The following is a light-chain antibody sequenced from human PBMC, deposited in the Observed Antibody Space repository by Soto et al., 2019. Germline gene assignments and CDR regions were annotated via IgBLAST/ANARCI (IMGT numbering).Light chain of an antibody. Sequence: DIQMTQSPSSLSASVGDRVTITCRASQTISIYLNWYQQKQGKAPNLLIYAASSLQSGVQSRFSGSRPRTHFTLTISSLQPEDFATYYYQQSSKTRYTFGRGTGLDLK. CDR1: QTISIY. CDR3: QQSSKTRYT. CDR2: AAS. J-gene: IGKJ2*01. V-gene: IGKV1-39*01.